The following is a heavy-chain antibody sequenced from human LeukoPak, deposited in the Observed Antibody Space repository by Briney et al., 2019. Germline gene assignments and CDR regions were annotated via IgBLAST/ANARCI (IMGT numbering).Heavy chain of an antibody. V-gene: IGHV1-18*01. J-gene: IGHJ4*02. D-gene: IGHD3-10*01. Sequence: GAAVKVSCKTSGYTFSSHSMNWVRQAPGQGLEWLGWISPYNGNTKYAQKIQGRATMTTDTSTTTAYLELRILRSDDTDVYYCARGEYDLLGDYWGQGTLVTVSS. CDR1: GYTFSSHS. CDR2: ISPYNGNT. CDR3: ARGEYDLLGDY.